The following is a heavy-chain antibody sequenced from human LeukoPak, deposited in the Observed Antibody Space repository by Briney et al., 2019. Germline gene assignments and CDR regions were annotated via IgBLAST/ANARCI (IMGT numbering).Heavy chain of an antibody. CDR1: GYTFIAYY. Sequence: GASVKVSCKTSGYTFIAYYIHWVRQAPGQGLEWMGWINPNSGGTNYAQKFQGRVTITRDTSISTAYMELSRLRSDDTAVYYCARTGVVPAADYYYYYYMDVWGKGTTVTVSS. CDR3: ARTGVVPAADYYYYYYMDV. V-gene: IGHV1-2*02. D-gene: IGHD2-2*01. CDR2: INPNSGGT. J-gene: IGHJ6*03.